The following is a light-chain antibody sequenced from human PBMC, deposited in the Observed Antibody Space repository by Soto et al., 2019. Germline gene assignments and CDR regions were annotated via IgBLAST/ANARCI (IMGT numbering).Light chain of an antibody. CDR1: HSISTW. Sequence: DIQLIQSPSTLSASVGDRVTITCRASHSISTWLAWHQQKPGEAPRLLIFAASSLEIGVPSRFSGTGSGTEFTLTINSLQPDDFETYYCQVYDNYSPTFGQGTK. J-gene: IGKJ1*01. CDR3: QVYDNYSPT. CDR2: AAS. V-gene: IGKV1-5*01.